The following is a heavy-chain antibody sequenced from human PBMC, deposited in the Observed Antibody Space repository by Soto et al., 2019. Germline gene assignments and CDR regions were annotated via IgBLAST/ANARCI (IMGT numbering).Heavy chain of an antibody. V-gene: IGHV3-15*01. Sequence: EVQLVESGGDLVEPGGSLRLSCVTSGFMFSSSWMSWVRQAPGKGLEWVGRINSKTDGGARDYAAPVNGRFSISRDDSKSTPYLQMNSLRAGATALYYCVEVWTDFWGQGTMVTVSS. CDR1: GFMFSSSW. D-gene: IGHD3-16*01. CDR2: INSKTDGGAR. J-gene: IGHJ4*02. CDR3: VEVWTDF.